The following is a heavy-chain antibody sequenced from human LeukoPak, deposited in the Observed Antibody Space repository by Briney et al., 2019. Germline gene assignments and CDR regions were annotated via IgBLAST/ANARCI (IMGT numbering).Heavy chain of an antibody. J-gene: IGHJ4*02. Sequence: SQTLSLTCTVSGGSISSGGYYWSWIRQPPGKGLEWIGYIYHSGSTYYNPSLKSRVTISVDGSKNQFSLKLSSVTAADTAVYYCARGDNWKDFDYWGQGTLVTVSS. CDR2: IYHSGST. CDR1: GGSISSGGYY. D-gene: IGHD1-20*01. CDR3: ARGDNWKDFDY. V-gene: IGHV4-30-2*01.